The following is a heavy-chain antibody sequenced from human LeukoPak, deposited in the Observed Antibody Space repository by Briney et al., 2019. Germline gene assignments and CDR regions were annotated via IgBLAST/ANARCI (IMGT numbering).Heavy chain of an antibody. CDR2: ISDSDSGT. D-gene: IGHD6-13*01. V-gene: IGHV3-23*01. CDR1: GFTFSTYA. Sequence: GGSLRLSCAASGFTFSTYAMSWVRQAPGKGLEWVLAISDSDSGTYYADSVKGRFTISRDNSKNTLYLQMNSLRAEDTAVYYCAKGYGYSSSWTSNYNFYGLDVWGQGTTVTVSS. CDR3: AKGYGYSSSWTSNYNFYGLDV. J-gene: IGHJ6*02.